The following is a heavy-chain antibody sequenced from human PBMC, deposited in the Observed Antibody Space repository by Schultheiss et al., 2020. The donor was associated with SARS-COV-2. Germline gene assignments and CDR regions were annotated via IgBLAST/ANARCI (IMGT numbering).Heavy chain of an antibody. D-gene: IGHD3-22*01. Sequence: SETLSLTCTVSGGSISNYYWTWIRQPPGKGLEWVGYIYYSGSTNYNPSLKSRVTISVDTSKNQFSLKLSSVTAADTAVYYCARDLWLLDYYYGMDVWGQGTTVTVSS. V-gene: IGHV4-59*12. CDR1: GGSISNYY. CDR3: ARDLWLLDYYYGMDV. CDR2: IYYSGST. J-gene: IGHJ6*02.